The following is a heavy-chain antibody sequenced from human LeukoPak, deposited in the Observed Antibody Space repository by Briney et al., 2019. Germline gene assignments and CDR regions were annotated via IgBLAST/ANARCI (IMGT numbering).Heavy chain of an antibody. J-gene: IGHJ4*02. CDR3: ARTYCDSITCYRFDN. CDR2: IHTSGST. CDR1: GGSIRSGNYY. Sequence: SQTLSLTCTVSGGSIRSGNYYWNWIRQPAGKGLEWIGRIHTSGSTDYNPSLKSRVTISLDTSENQFSLELKSVTAADAAVYYCARTYCDSITCYRFDNWGQGILITVSS. V-gene: IGHV4-61*02. D-gene: IGHD2/OR15-2a*01.